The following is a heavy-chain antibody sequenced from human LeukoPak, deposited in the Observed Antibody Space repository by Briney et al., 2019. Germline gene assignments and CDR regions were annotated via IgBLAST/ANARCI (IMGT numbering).Heavy chain of an antibody. V-gene: IGHV1-2*02. CDR2: INPNSGGT. Sequence: GASVKVSCKASGYTFTGYYMHWVRQAPGQGLEWMGWINPNSGGTNYAQKFQGRVTMTRDTSISTAYMELSRLRSDDTAVYYCARDLSDGSGSYIGGLGYWGQGTLVTVSS. J-gene: IGHJ4*02. CDR1: GYTFTGYY. D-gene: IGHD3-10*01. CDR3: ARDLSDGSGSYIGGLGY.